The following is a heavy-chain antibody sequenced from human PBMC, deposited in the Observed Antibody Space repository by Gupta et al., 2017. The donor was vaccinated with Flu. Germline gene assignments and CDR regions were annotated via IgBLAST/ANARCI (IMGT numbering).Heavy chain of an antibody. D-gene: IGHD3-3*01. J-gene: IGHJ5*02. CDR2: IYYSGST. CDR3: ARVGKPLHDFWSGYYPNWFDP. V-gene: IGHV4-59*01. Sequence: IRQPPGKGLEWIGYIYYSGSTTYNPSLKSRVTISVDTSKNQFSLKLSSVTAADTDVYYCARVGKPLHDFWSGYYPNWFDPWGQGTLGTVSS.